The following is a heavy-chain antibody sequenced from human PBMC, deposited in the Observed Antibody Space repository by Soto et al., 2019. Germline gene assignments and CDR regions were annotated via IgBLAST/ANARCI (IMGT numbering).Heavy chain of an antibody. D-gene: IGHD3-22*01. CDR1: GGTFSSYA. J-gene: IGHJ5*02. V-gene: IGHV1-69*13. Sequence: SVKVSCKASGGTFSSYAISWVRQAPGQGLEWMGGIIPIFGTANYAQKFQGRVTITADESTSTAYMELCSLRSEDTAVYYCAREHTYYYDSSGYLNWFDPWGQGTLVTVSS. CDR3: AREHTYYYDSSGYLNWFDP. CDR2: IIPIFGTA.